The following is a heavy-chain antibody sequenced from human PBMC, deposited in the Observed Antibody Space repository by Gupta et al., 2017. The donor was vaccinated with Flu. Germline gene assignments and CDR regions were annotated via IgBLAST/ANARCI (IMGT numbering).Heavy chain of an antibody. CDR3: AKGDEKYRDGMKTIKEFDY. D-gene: IGHD6-6*01. CDR2: IAYDGGNK. Sequence: QVQLVESGVGVVQPGRSLRLPCAASGFTSSSYGIHWVRQAPGKGLEWVAVIAYDGGNKYYADSVKGRFTISRDNPKNTLYLQMNSLRAEDTAVYYCAKGDEKYRDGMKTIKEFDYWGQGTLVTVSS. CDR1: GFTSSSYG. V-gene: IGHV3-30*18. J-gene: IGHJ4*02.